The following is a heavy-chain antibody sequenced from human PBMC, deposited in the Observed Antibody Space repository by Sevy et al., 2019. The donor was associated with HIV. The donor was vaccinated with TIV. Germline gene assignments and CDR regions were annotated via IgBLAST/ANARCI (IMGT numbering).Heavy chain of an antibody. V-gene: IGHV3-48*02. CDR3: ASRSAAAGLSLDY. J-gene: IGHJ4*02. D-gene: IGHD6-13*01. CDR1: GLTFSSYS. CDR2: ISSSSSTI. Sequence: GGSLRLSCAASGLTFSSYSMNWVRQAPGKGLEWVSYISSSSSTIYYADSVKGRFTISRDNAKNSLYLQMNSLRDEDTAVYYCASRSAAAGLSLDYWGQGTLVTVSS.